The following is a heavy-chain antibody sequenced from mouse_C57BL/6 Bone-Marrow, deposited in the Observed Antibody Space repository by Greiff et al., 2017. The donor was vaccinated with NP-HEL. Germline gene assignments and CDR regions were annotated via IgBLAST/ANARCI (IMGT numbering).Heavy chain of an antibody. CDR2: FHPISGST. D-gene: IGHD2-4*01. V-gene: IGHV1-64*01. Sequence: QVQLQQLGAELVKPGASVKLSCKASGSPFTSSWMHWVKQRPGQGLEWIGMFHPISGSTKYNEKFKSKAKLTVDKSSSTAYMQLSSLTSEYSAVYYCAKMGLRHDYWGQGTTLTVTS. CDR1: GSPFTSSW. J-gene: IGHJ2*01. CDR3: AKMGLRHDY.